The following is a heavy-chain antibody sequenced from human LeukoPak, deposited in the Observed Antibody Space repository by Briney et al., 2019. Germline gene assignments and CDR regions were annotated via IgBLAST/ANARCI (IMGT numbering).Heavy chain of an antibody. CDR2: FDPEDGET. Sequence: ASVKVSCKASGYTLTELSMHWVRQAPGKGLEWMGGFDPEDGETIYAQKFQGRITMTEDTSTDTAYMELSSLRSEDTAVYYCATGRSGWYYFDYWGQGTLVTVSS. D-gene: IGHD6-19*01. V-gene: IGHV1-24*01. J-gene: IGHJ4*02. CDR3: ATGRSGWYYFDY. CDR1: GYTLTELS.